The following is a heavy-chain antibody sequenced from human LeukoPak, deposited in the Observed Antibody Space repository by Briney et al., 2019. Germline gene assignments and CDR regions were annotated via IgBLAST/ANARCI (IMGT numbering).Heavy chain of an antibody. V-gene: IGHV3-9*01. J-gene: IGHJ4*02. CDR1: GFTFDDYA. CDR3: AKEASRDFYTAFDY. D-gene: IGHD3-16*01. Sequence: GRSLRLSCAASGFTFDDYAMHWVRQAPGKGLEWVSGISWNSGSIGYADSVKGRFTISRDNAKNSLYLQMNSLRAEDTALYYCAKEASRDFYTAFDYWGQGTLVTVSS. CDR2: ISWNSGSI.